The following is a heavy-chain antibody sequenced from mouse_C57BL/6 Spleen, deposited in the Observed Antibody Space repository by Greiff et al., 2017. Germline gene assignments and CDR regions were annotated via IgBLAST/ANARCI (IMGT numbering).Heavy chain of an antibody. D-gene: IGHD2-5*01. CDR2: IDPSDSYT. J-gene: IGHJ1*03. V-gene: IGHV1-69*01. Sequence: VKLQQPGAELVMPGASVKLSFKASGYTFPCYWMHWVKQRPGQGLEWIGEIDPSDSYTNYNHKFKGNSTLTVDKSSSTAYMQHSSLTSEVSAVYYCARSYSNYVGVDVWGTGTTVTVSS. CDR3: ARSYSNYVGVDV. CDR1: GYTFPCYW.